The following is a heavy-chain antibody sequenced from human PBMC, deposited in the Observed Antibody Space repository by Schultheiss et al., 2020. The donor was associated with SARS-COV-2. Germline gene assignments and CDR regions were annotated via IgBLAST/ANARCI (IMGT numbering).Heavy chain of an antibody. CDR2: IIPIFGTA. D-gene: IGHD4-11*01. J-gene: IGHJ6*02. V-gene: IGHV1-69*13. Sequence: SVKVSCKASGGTFSSYAISWVRQAPGQGLEWMGGIIPIFGTANYAQKFQGRVTITADESTSTAYMELSSLRSEDTAVYYCARDLRTVTTPRPYYYYGMDVWGQGTTVTVSS. CDR3: ARDLRTVTTPRPYYYYGMDV. CDR1: GGTFSSYA.